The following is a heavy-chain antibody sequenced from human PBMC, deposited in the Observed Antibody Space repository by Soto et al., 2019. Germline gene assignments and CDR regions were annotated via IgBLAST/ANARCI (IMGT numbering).Heavy chain of an antibody. CDR2: ISGSGGGT. D-gene: IGHD6-6*01. V-gene: IGHV3-23*01. CDR3: MKVHDSSMYWYFDL. J-gene: IGHJ2*01. CDR1: GFTFSTYA. Sequence: EVQLLESGGDLVQPGGSLRLSCAASGFTFSTYAMNWVRQAPGKGLEWVSSISGSGGGTYYPDSVKGRFTISRDNSKNTLYLQMNSLRAEDTAVYYCMKVHDSSMYWYFDLWGRGTLVTVSS.